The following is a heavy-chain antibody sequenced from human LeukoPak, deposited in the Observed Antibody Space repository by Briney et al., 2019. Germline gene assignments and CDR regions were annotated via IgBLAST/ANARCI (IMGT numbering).Heavy chain of an antibody. Sequence: GGSLRLSCEASGLTFSSYDMNWVSQAPGKGLEWVSYISSSGNLIHYADSVKGRFTFSRDNARNSLYLQMNSLRADDTAIYYCAREGGWNDFDYWGQGTLVTVSS. D-gene: IGHD1-1*01. J-gene: IGHJ4*02. V-gene: IGHV3-48*03. CDR2: ISSSGNLI. CDR1: GLTFSSYD. CDR3: AREGGWNDFDY.